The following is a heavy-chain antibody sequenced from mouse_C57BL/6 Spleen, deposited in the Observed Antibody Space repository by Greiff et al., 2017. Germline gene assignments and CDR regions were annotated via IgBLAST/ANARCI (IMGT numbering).Heavy chain of an antibody. CDR2: IYPGDGDT. CDR3: ARDYYSNPYYYAMDY. V-gene: IGHV1-80*01. CDR1: GYAFSSYW. D-gene: IGHD2-5*01. Sequence: QVHVKQSGAELVKPGASVKISCKASGYAFSSYWMNWVKQRPGKGLEWIGQIYPGDGDTNYNGKFKGKATLTADKSSSTAYMQLSSLTSEDSAVYFCARDYYSNPYYYAMDYWGQGTSVTVSS. J-gene: IGHJ4*01.